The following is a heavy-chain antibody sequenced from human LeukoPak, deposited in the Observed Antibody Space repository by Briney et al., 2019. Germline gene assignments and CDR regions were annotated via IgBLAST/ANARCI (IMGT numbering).Heavy chain of an antibody. CDR2: LYYSGST. V-gene: IGHV4-59*01. Sequence: SETLPLTCTVSGGSISTYYWSWIRQLPGKGLEWIGYLYYSGSTDYNPSLKSRVSIFVDTSKNQFYVNLNSVTAADTAVYYCARGGDGYFDHWGQGTLVTVPS. D-gene: IGHD2-8*01. CDR1: GGSISTYY. CDR3: ARGGDGYFDH. J-gene: IGHJ4*02.